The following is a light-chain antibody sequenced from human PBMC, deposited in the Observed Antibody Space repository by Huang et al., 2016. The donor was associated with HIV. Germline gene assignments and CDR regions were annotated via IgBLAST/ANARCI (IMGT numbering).Light chain of an antibody. CDR2: AVS. CDR3: LQHKAFHLPT. V-gene: IGKV1-17*03. Sequence: DIQMTQSPSAMSASVGDRVTITCRTNQDIFNYLAWFQQKPGRAPKRLIYAVSSLQSGVPSRFSGIGSGTEFTLTINNLQPEDFATYYCLQHKAFHLPTFGQGTQVE. J-gene: IGKJ1*01. CDR1: QDIFNY.